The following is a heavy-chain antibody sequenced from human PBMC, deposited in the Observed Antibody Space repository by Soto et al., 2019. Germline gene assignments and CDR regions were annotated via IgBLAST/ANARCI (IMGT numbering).Heavy chain of an antibody. CDR3: ARSGHLFDY. Sequence: QVQLQQWGAGLLKPSETLSLTCAVYGGSFTDYYWSWIRQPPGKGLEWSGEINHTGHTNYNPSLKSRVTISVDTSKNQFSLKLSSVTAADTAVYYCARSGHLFDYWGQGILVTVSS. CDR1: GGSFTDYY. D-gene: IGHD3-10*01. J-gene: IGHJ4*02. V-gene: IGHV4-34*01. CDR2: INHTGHT.